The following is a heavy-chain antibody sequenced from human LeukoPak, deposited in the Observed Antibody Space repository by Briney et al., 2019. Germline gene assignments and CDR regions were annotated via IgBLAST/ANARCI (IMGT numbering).Heavy chain of an antibody. Sequence: GGSLRLSCAASGFTFSYYAMHWVRQAPGKGLEWVAVISYDGSNKYYADSVKGRFTISRDNSKNTLYVQMNSLRADDTAVYYCTRGEGISSSWLDYWGQGTTVTVSS. J-gene: IGHJ4*03. CDR1: GFTFSYYA. CDR3: TRGEGISSSWLDY. CDR2: ISYDGSNK. V-gene: IGHV3-30-3*01. D-gene: IGHD6-13*01.